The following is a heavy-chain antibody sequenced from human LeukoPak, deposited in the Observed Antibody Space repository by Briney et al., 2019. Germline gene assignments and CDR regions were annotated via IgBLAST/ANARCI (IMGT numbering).Heavy chain of an antibody. Sequence: PGGSLRLSCAASGFTFSDYYMSWIRQAPGKGLEWVSYISGSGSTIFYADSVKGRFTISRDNAKSSLHLQMNSLRAEDTAVYYCARVVDGSGSYDNHDSFDIWGQGTVVTVSS. D-gene: IGHD3-10*01. CDR2: ISGSGSTI. CDR3: ARVVDGSGSYDNHDSFDI. V-gene: IGHV3-11*01. J-gene: IGHJ3*02. CDR1: GFTFSDYY.